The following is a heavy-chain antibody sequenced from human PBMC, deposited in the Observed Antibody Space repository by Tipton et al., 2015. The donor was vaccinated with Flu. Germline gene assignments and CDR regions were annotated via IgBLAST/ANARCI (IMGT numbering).Heavy chain of an antibody. J-gene: IGHJ6*03. CDR2: ISGSGGST. CDR3: AKGGTWEPNYYYYYMDV. CDR1: GFTFSSYA. V-gene: IGHV3-23*01. Sequence: SLRLSCAASGFTFSSYAMSWVRQAPGKGLEWVSAISGSGGSTYYADSVKGRFTISRDNSKNTLYLQMNSLRAEDTAVYYCAKGGTWEPNYYYYYMDVWGKGTTVTVSS. D-gene: IGHD1-26*01.